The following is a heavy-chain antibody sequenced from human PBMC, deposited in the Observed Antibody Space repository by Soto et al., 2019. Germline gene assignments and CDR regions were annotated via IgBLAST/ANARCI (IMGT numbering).Heavy chain of an antibody. CDR1: GGTFSSYA. CDR2: IIPIFGTA. J-gene: IGHJ4*02. D-gene: IGHD2-15*01. Sequence: SVKVSCKASGGTFSSYAISCVRQAPGQGLEWMGGIIPIFGTANYAQKFQGRVTITADESTSTAYMEPSSLRSEDTAVYYCARLNTVGYCSGGSCYERIGYYFDYWGQGTLVTVSS. CDR3: ARLNTVGYCSGGSCYERIGYYFDY. V-gene: IGHV1-69*13.